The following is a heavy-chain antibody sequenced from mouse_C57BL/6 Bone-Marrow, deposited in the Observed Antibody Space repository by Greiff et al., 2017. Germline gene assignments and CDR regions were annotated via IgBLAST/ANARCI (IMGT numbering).Heavy chain of an antibody. CDR2: IDPSDSYT. CDR3: ARQGLLRGAY. V-gene: IGHV1-50*01. Sequence: QVQLQQPGAELVKPGASVKLSCKASGYTFTSYWMQWVKQRPGQGLEWIGEIDPSDSYTNYNQKFKGKATLNVDTSSSTAAMQLSSLTSEDSAVYYCARQGLLRGAYWGQGTLVTVSA. J-gene: IGHJ3*01. CDR1: GYTFTSYW. D-gene: IGHD2-3*01.